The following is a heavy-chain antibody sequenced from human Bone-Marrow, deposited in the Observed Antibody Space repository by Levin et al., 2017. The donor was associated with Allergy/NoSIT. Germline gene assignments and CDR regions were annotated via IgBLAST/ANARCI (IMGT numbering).Heavy chain of an antibody. CDR2: INPNSGGT. V-gene: IGHV1-2*02. D-gene: IGHD4-17*01. CDR1: GYTFTNFF. CDR3: AREADYGDYVPYFND. Sequence: ASVKVSCKASGYTFTNFFLHWVRQAPGQGLEWMGWINPNSGGTNFAQKFQGRLTMTRDTSLTTVYMELSRLRSDDTAVYYCAREADYGDYVPYFNDWGQGTLVTVSS. J-gene: IGHJ4*02.